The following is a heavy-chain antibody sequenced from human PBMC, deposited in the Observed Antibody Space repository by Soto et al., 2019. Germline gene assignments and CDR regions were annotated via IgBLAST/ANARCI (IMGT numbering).Heavy chain of an antibody. Sequence: GGSLRLSCAASGFTFDDYAMHWVRQAPGKGLEWVSLISGDGGSTYYADSVKGRFTISIDNSKNSLYLQMNSLRTEDTALYYCAKYILGVVIIGTRYNYGMYVWGQGTLVTVSS. D-gene: IGHD3-3*01. CDR2: ISGDGGST. CDR1: GFTFDDYA. V-gene: IGHV3-43*02. J-gene: IGHJ6*02. CDR3: AKYILGVVIIGTRYNYGMYV.